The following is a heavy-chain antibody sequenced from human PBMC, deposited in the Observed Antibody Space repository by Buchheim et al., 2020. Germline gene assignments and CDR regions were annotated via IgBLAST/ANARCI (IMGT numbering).Heavy chain of an antibody. CDR2: IDHRGST. V-gene: IGHV4-61*08. Sequence: QVQLQESGPGLVKPSETLSLTCSVSGASIRSGGFYWGWIRQSPGKGLEWIAYIDHRGSTNHNPSLQSRVSISVDTSKNQFSLKLSSVTAADTAVYYCARVEWEYYWLDPWGQGT. CDR1: GASIRSGGFY. CDR3: ARVEWEYYWLDP. J-gene: IGHJ5*02. D-gene: IGHD1-26*01.